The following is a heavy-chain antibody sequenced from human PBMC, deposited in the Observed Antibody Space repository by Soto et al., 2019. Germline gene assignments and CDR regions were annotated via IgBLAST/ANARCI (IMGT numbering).Heavy chain of an antibody. Sequence: LSLTCTVSGGSISSGGHYWGWIRQQPGKGLEWIGYIYDSGTTYYNPSLKSRVSISIDTSKNQFSLKLTSVTAADTAVYYCARDRTFDYWGQGTLVTVSS. V-gene: IGHV4-31*03. J-gene: IGHJ4*02. CDR3: ARDRTFDY. CDR1: GGSISSGGHY. CDR2: IYDSGTT.